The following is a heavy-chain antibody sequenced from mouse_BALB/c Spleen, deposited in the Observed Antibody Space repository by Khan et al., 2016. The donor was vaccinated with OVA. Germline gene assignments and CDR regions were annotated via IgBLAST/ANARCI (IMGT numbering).Heavy chain of an antibody. Sequence: EVKLLESGPSLVKPSQTLSLTCSVTGDSITTGYWNWIRKFPGNKLEYMGYIIYTGYTYYNPSLKSRISLTRHTSNNQYYLQLNAGTDEDTATYYCARSTYRYAFVYWGQGTLVTVSA. CDR1: GDSITTGY. J-gene: IGHJ3*01. CDR3: ARSTYRYAFVY. V-gene: IGHV3-8*02. CDR2: IIYTGYT.